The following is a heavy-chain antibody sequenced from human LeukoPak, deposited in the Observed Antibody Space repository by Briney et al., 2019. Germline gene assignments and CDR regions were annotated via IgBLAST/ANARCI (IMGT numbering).Heavy chain of an antibody. CDR2: IIPIFGTA. CDR3: ALTATANDAFDI. Sequence: SVKVSCKASGGTFSSYAISWVRQAPGQGLEWMGGIIPIFGTANYAQKFQGRVTITADESTSTAYMELGSLRSEDTAVYYCALTATANDAFDIWGQGTMVTVSS. J-gene: IGHJ3*02. D-gene: IGHD4-11*01. V-gene: IGHV1-69*01. CDR1: GGTFSSYA.